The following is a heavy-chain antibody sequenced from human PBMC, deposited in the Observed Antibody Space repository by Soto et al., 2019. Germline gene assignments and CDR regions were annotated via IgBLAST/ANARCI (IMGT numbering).Heavy chain of an antibody. CDR2: IYYSGST. CDR3: ARMGYSGYDAVDY. V-gene: IGHV4-61*01. D-gene: IGHD5-12*01. Sequence: SETLSLTCTVSDGSVSSGSYYWSWIRQPPGKGLEWIGYIYYSGSTNYNPSLKSRVTISVDTSKNQFSLKLSSVTAADTAVYYCARMGYSGYDAVDYWGQGTLVTVSS. CDR1: DGSVSSGSYY. J-gene: IGHJ4*02.